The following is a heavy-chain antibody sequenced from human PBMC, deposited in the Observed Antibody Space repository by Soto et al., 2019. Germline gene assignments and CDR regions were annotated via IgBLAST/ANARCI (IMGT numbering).Heavy chain of an antibody. J-gene: IGHJ4*02. CDR3: ARDKITGLFDY. CDR1: GGSFSGYY. D-gene: IGHD1-1*01. V-gene: IGHV4-34*01. CDR2: INHSAST. Sequence: QVQLQQWGAGLLKPSETLSLTCAVYGGSFSGYYWSWIRQPPGTGLEWIGEINHSASTNYNPSLKSRVTISVDTASIQFSRKLTSVTAADKAVYYCARDKITGLFDYWGQGTLVTVSS.